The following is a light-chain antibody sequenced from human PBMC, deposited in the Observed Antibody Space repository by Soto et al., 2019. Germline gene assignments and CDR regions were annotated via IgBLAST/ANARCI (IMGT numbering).Light chain of an antibody. CDR1: QGISSY. V-gene: IGKV1-8*01. CDR2: AAS. Sequence: AIRMTQSPSSFSASTGDRVTITCRASQGISSYLAWYQQKPGKAPKLLIYAASTLQSGAPSRFSGSGSGTDFTLTISSLRPEDFATYYWQQVNSYPLTVGGGTKVDIK. J-gene: IGKJ4*01. CDR3: QQVNSYPLT.